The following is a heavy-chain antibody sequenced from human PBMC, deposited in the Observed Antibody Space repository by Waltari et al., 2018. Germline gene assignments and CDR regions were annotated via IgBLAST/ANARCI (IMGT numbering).Heavy chain of an antibody. CDR3: ASWPDRPLGAFDI. V-gene: IGHV1-2*02. Sequence: QVQLVQSGAEVKKPGASVKVSCKASGYTFTGYYMHWVRQAPGQGLEWMGWINPNRGGTNYAQKFQGRGTMTRDTSISTAYMELSRLRSDDTAVYYCASWPDRPLGAFDIWGQGTMVTVSS. D-gene: IGHD3-16*01. CDR1: GYTFTGYY. J-gene: IGHJ3*02. CDR2: INPNRGGT.